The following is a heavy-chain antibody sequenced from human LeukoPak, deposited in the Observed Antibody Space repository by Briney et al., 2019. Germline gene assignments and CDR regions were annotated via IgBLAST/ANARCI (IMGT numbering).Heavy chain of an antibody. CDR3: ARDLIDNYCIDY. J-gene: IGHJ4*02. Sequence: PGRSLRLSCAASGFTFRGYTMYWVRQAPGQGLEWVAAISSDGRNQFYAASVQGRFTISRDNSINTLYLQMHTLRPEVTALYYCARDLIDNYCIDYWGQGTLVTVSS. CDR2: ISSDGRNQ. V-gene: IGHV3-30*04. D-gene: IGHD4-11*01. CDR1: GFTFRGYT.